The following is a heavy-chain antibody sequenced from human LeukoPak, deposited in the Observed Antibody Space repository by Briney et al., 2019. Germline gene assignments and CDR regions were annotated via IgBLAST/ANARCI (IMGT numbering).Heavy chain of an antibody. J-gene: IGHJ4*02. V-gene: IGHV4-39*02. D-gene: IGHD3-16*01. CDR3: ARDQGGLDH. CDR2: IYSSVST. CDR1: GGSISSNAYY. Sequence: PSETLSLTCTVSGGSISSNAYYWAWIRQPPGKGLEWIGSIYSSVSTYYNPSLKSRVTISVDTSKNQFSLRLSSVTAADTALYYCARDQGGLDHWGQGTLVTVSS.